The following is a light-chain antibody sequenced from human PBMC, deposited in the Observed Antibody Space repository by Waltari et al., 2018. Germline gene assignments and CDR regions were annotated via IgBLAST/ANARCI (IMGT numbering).Light chain of an antibody. CDR1: QSVGTW. V-gene: IGKV1-5*03. CDR3: QQYSSFST. J-gene: IGKJ2*01. CDR2: MAS. Sequence: DIQMTQPPSTLSASVGDRVTIPCRASQSVGTWLAWYQQKPGKAPKLLIYMASSLESGVPSRFSGSGSGTEFTLTISRLQPDDFATYSCQQYSSFSTFGQGTKVDI.